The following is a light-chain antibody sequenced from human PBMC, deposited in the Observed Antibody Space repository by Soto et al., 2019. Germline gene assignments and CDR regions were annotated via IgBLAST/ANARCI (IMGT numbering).Light chain of an antibody. J-gene: IGKJ1*01. CDR1: EGIGSD. CDR2: AAS. V-gene: IGKV1-6*02. Sequence: AIQMTQSPSSLSASIGDRVTITCRASEGIGSDLDWYQQRPGKAPKLLIYAASTLQGGVPSRFSGSGSGTDFTLTISSPQPEDFATYYCLQDYRYPLTFGQGTRVEIK. CDR3: LQDYRYPLT.